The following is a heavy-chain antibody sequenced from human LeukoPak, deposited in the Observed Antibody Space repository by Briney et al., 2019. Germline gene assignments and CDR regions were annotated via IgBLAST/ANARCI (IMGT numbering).Heavy chain of an antibody. D-gene: IGHD2-8*02. CDR2: INPSGGST. J-gene: IGHJ4*02. CDR1: GYTFTSYY. V-gene: IGHV1-46*01. CDR3: VREESGGYFDY. Sequence: GASVKVSCKASGYTFTSYYMHWVRQAPGQGLEWMGIINPSGGSTSYAQKFRDRVTMTRDTSTSTVYMELSSLRSEDTAVYHCVREESGGYFDYWGQGTLVTVSS.